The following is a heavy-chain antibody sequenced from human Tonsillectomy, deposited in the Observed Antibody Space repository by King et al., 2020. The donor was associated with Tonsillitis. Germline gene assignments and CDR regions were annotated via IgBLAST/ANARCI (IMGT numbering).Heavy chain of an antibody. CDR2: INPNSGGT. J-gene: IGHJ4*02. CDR3: ARDGSTGWLAD. D-gene: IGHD6-19*01. V-gene: IGHV1-2*02. CDR1: GYTFTGYY. Sequence: VQPVESGAEVRKPGASVKVSCKASGYTFTGYYMHWVRQAPGQGLEWMGWINPNSGGTDYAQKFQGRVSVTRDTSISTAYMELSRLRSDDTAVYYCARDGSTGWLADWGQGTLVTVSS.